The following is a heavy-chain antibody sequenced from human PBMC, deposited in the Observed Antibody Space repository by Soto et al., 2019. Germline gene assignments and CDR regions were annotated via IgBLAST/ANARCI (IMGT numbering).Heavy chain of an antibody. J-gene: IGHJ4*02. D-gene: IGHD2-21*01. V-gene: IGHV1-69*04. CDR2: IIPILGIA. Sequence: ASVKVSCKASGGTFSSYTISWVRQAPGQGLEWMGRIIPILGIANYAQKFQGRVTITADKSTSTAYMELSSLRSEDTAVYYCARDLVEAVNGENYWGQGTLVTVSS. CDR1: GGTFSSYT. CDR3: ARDLVEAVNGENY.